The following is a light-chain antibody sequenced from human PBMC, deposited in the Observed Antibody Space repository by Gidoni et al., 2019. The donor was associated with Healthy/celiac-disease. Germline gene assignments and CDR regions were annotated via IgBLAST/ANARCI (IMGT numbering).Light chain of an antibody. CDR3: QQGPG. J-gene: IGKJ5*01. CDR1: QSVSSSY. CDR2: GAS. V-gene: IGKV3-20*01. Sequence: EIVLTQSPGTLSLSPGERATLSCRASQSVSSSYLAWYQQKPGQAPRLLIYGASSRATGIPDRFSGSGSGTDFTLTISRLEPEDFAVYYCQQGPGFXQXTRLEIK.